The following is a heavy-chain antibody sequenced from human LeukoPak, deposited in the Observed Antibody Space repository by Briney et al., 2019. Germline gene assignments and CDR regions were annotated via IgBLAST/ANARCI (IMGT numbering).Heavy chain of an antibody. V-gene: IGHV1-69*06. Sequence: SVKVSCKASGGTFSSYAISWVRQAPGQGLEWMGSIIPIFGTANYAQKFQGRVTITADKSTSTAYMELSSLRSEDTAVYYCARTNSITIFGVVARLNGWFDPWGQGTLVTVSS. CDR1: GGTFSSYA. J-gene: IGHJ5*02. D-gene: IGHD3-3*01. CDR2: IIPIFGTA. CDR3: ARTNSITIFGVVARLNGWFDP.